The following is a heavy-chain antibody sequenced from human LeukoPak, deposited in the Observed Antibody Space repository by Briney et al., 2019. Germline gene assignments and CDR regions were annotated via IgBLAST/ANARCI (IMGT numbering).Heavy chain of an antibody. Sequence: GGSLRLSCAASGFTFSNYEMNWVRQAPGKGLEWVSYISSSGSTIYYADSVKGRFTISRDNAKNSLYLQMNSLRAEDTAVYYWAKAARGGGGYWGQGTLVTVSS. J-gene: IGHJ4*02. CDR2: ISSSGSTI. CDR1: GFTFSNYE. D-gene: IGHD2-15*01. CDR3: AKAARGGGGY. V-gene: IGHV3-48*03.